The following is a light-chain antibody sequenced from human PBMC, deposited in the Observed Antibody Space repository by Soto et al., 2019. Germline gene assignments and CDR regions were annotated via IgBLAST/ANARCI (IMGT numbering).Light chain of an antibody. Sequence: EIVLTQSPATLSWSPGERATLCCGASQSVKTFLVWYQQRPGQAPRLLIHDASHRAAGIPARFSGSGFGTDFTLTISSLEPEDAAVYYCQQRSNWPPITFGQGTRLEIK. CDR3: QQRSNWPPIT. CDR1: QSVKTF. CDR2: DAS. V-gene: IGKV3-11*01. J-gene: IGKJ5*01.